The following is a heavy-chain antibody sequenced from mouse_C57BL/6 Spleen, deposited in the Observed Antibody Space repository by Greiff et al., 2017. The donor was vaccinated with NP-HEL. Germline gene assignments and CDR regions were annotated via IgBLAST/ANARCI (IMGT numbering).Heavy chain of an antibody. D-gene: IGHD4-1*01. CDR1: GYTFTDYY. J-gene: IGHJ3*01. CDR3: ARSKIQANWGFAY. V-gene: IGHV1-75*01. CDR2: IFPGSGST. Sequence: VKLQESGPELVKPGASVKISCKASGYTFTDYYINWVKQRPGQGLEWIGWIFPGSGSTYYNEKFKGKATLTVDKSSSTAYMLLSSLTSEDSAVYFCARSKIQANWGFAYWGQGTLVTVSA.